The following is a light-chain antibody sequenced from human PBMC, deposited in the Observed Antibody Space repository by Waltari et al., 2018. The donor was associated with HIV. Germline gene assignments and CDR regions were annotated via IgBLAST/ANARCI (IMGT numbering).Light chain of an antibody. V-gene: IGLV7-43*01. J-gene: IGLJ3*02. Sequence: QTVVTQEPSLTVSPGAPVTPTCASSTGAVTSLNYPNWFQQRPGQAPRALIYNTNNKPPWTPARFSGSLPGGKAALTLSGAQPEDAADYFCLLYYAGTWVFGGGTKLTVL. CDR2: NTN. CDR3: LLYYAGTWV. CDR1: TGAVTSLNY.